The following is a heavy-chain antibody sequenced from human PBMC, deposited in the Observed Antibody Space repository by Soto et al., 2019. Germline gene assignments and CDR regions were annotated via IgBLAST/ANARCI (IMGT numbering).Heavy chain of an antibody. V-gene: IGHV3-23*01. CDR3: ANLPNSGWPDY. CDR1: GFSFGVYV. J-gene: IGHJ4*02. Sequence: GGSLRLSCAASGFSFGVYVMNWVRQAPGKRLEWLSSISGHGHNTYYADSVEGRFAISRDNSKNTLYLQLDSLRPEDTAVYYCANLPNSGWPDYWGQGALGTVSS. D-gene: IGHD6-19*01. CDR2: ISGHGHNT.